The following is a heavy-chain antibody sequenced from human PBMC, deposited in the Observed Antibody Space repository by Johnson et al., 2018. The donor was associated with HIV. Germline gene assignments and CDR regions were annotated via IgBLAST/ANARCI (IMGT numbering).Heavy chain of an antibody. CDR2: ISYDGSNK. CDR3: ASGNWNYAFAFDI. Sequence: QVQLVESGGGVVQPGRSLRLSCAASGFTFSSYAMHWVRQAPGKGLEWVAVISYDGSNKYYADSVKGRFTISIDNAKNTLYLQMNSLRAEDTAVYYCASGNWNYAFAFDIWGQGTMVTVSS. CDR1: GFTFSSYA. D-gene: IGHD1-7*01. J-gene: IGHJ3*02. V-gene: IGHV3-30-3*01.